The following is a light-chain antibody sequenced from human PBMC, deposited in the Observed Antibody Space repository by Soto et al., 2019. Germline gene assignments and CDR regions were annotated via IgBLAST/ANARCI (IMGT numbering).Light chain of an antibody. CDR3: SSYTTSNTRQIV. CDR1: SSDVGGYNY. J-gene: IGLJ1*01. Sequence: SVLNQPASVSGSPGQSITISCTRTSSDVGGYNYVSWYQQHPGKAPKFMIYDVSNRPSGVSNRFSGSKSGNTASLTISGLQAEDEADYYCSSYTTSNTRQIVFGTGTKVTVL. CDR2: DVS. V-gene: IGLV2-14*01.